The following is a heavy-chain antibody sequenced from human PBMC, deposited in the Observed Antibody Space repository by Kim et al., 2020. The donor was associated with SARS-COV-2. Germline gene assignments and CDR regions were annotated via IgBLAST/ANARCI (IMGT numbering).Heavy chain of an antibody. Sequence: SETLSLTCSGPVSTDDFWWAWIRQPPGKGLEWIGSVFHSGNTWYNPSLKSRVTISADMSKNQVSLRLSSVSAADTAVYYCARQIGVGQWGFDNWGQGTL. CDR2: VFHSGNT. J-gene: IGHJ4*02. CDR1: PVSTDDFW. D-gene: IGHD3-22*01. V-gene: IGHV4-39*01. CDR3: ARQIGVGQWGFDN.